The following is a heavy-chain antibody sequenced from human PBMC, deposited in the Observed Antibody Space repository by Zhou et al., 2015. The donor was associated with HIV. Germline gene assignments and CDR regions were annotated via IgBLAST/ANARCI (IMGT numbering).Heavy chain of an antibody. CDR2: IIPIFGTA. J-gene: IGHJ3*02. CDR3: ARGGLNVVVVAATGAFDI. CDR1: GYTFSGSS. Sequence: QVQLVQSGAEVKKPGASVKVSCKASGYTFSGSSMHWVRQAPGQGLEWMGGIIPIFGTANYAQKFQGRVTITADESTSTAYMELSSLRSEDTAVYYCARGGLNVVVVAATGAFDIWGQGTMVTVSS. V-gene: IGHV1-69*13. D-gene: IGHD2-15*01.